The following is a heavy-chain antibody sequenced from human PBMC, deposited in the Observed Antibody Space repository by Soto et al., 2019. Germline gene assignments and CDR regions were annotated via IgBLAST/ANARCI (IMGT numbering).Heavy chain of an antibody. Sequence: RASVKVSCKASGYTFTSYGISWVRQAPGQGLEWMGWISAYNGNTNYAQKLQGRVTITADKSTSTAYMELSSLRSEDTAVYYCARDITGTTGPWFDPWGQGTLVTVSS. D-gene: IGHD1-7*01. CDR2: ISAYNGNT. V-gene: IGHV1-18*01. J-gene: IGHJ5*02. CDR3: ARDITGTTGPWFDP. CDR1: GYTFTSYG.